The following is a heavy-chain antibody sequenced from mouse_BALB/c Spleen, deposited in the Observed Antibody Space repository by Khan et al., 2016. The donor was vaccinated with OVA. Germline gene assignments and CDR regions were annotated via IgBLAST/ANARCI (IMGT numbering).Heavy chain of an antibody. V-gene: IGHV3-2*02. CDR2: ISYSGDT. J-gene: IGHJ2*01. Sequence: EVQLQESGPGLVKPSQSLSLTCTVTGYSITSDYAWNWIRQFPGNKLEWMGYISYSGDTASNHSLKSRISINRDTSKTQFFQQLNSVTTAETATKYGASMLLYYYGSNFEGYYFYYWGQGTTLTVSS. D-gene: IGHD1-1*01. CDR1: GYSITSDYA. CDR3: ASMLLYYYGSNFEGYYFYY.